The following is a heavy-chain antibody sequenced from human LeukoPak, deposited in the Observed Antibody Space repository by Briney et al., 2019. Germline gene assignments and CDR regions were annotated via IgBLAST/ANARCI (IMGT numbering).Heavy chain of an antibody. D-gene: IGHD6-13*01. V-gene: IGHV4-39*01. J-gene: IGHJ4*02. CDR3: ARSYYSSNWFQNPILFDY. CDR2: LYYSGST. CDR1: GGSISGSSYH. Sequence: TSETLSLTCTVSGGSISGSSYHWGWIRQPPGEGLEWIGSLYYSGSTYYNPSLKSRVIISVDTSKNQFSLKLSSVTAADTAVYYCARSYYSSNWFQNPILFDYWGPGTLVTVSS.